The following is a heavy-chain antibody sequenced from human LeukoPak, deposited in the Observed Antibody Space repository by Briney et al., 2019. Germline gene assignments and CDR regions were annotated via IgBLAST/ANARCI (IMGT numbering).Heavy chain of an antibody. D-gene: IGHD3-22*01. V-gene: IGHV1-69*05. CDR1: GGTFSSYA. Sequence: SVKVSCKASGGTFSSYAISWVRQAPGQGLKWMGGIIPIFGTANYAQKFQGRVTITTDESTSTAYMELSSVISEDTAVYYCAKDLYDSSGRDAFDIWGQGTMVTVSS. CDR3: AKDLYDSSGRDAFDI. J-gene: IGHJ3*02. CDR2: IIPIFGTA.